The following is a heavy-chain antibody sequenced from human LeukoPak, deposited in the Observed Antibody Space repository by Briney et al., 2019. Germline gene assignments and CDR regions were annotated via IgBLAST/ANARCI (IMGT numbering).Heavy chain of an antibody. CDR2: FDPEDGET. D-gene: IGHD3-9*01. CDR1: GYTLTELS. Sequence: ASVKVSCKVSGYTLTELSMHWVRQAPGKGLEWMGGFDPEDGETIYAQKFQGRVTMTEDTSTDTAYMELSSLRSDDTAVYYCASVYYDILTGYSPLDYWGQGTLVTVSS. V-gene: IGHV1-24*01. CDR3: ASVYYDILTGYSPLDY. J-gene: IGHJ4*02.